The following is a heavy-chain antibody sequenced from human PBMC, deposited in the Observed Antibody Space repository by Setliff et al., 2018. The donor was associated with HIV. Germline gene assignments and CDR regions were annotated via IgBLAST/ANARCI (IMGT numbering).Heavy chain of an antibody. Sequence: PGGSLRLSCAASGFTFSSYAMSWVRQAPGKGLEWVSVIWSGGTSTFSADSVKGRFTISRDNSKNTLFLQMNSLRAEDTAIYYCAREGPKRHDALDIWGQGTMVTVSS. CDR3: AREGPKRHDALDI. CDR2: IWSGGTST. CDR1: GFTFSSYA. V-gene: IGHV3-23*03. J-gene: IGHJ3*02.